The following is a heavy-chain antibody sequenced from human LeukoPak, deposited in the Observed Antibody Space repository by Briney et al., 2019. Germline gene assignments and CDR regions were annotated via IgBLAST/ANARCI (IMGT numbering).Heavy chain of an antibody. CDR1: NASISSNTYY. CDR2: INYRGST. Sequence: SETLSLTCTVSNASISSNTYYRAWIRQPPGKGLEYIGSINYRGSTYYNPSLKSRVTISVDTSKNQFSLKLSSVTAADTAVYYCARVPTVTFFDYWGQGTLVTVSS. V-gene: IGHV4-39*07. CDR3: ARVPTVTFFDY. J-gene: IGHJ4*02. D-gene: IGHD4-17*01.